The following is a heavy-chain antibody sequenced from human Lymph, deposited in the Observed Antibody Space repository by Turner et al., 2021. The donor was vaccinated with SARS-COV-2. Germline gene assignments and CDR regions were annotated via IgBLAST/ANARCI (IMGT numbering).Heavy chain of an antibody. CDR2: IYYSGST. CDR1: GGSISSSSYC. CDR3: ARNAYDFWSGYFSFSAFGI. V-gene: IGHV4-39*01. D-gene: IGHD3-3*01. Sequence: QLQLQESGPGLVKPSETLSLTCTISGGSISSSSYCWGWIRQPPGKGLECIGSIYYSGSTYYNPSLKSRVTISVDTSKNQFSLKLSSVTAADTAVYYCARNAYDFWSGYFSFSAFGIWGQGTIVTVSS. J-gene: IGHJ3*02.